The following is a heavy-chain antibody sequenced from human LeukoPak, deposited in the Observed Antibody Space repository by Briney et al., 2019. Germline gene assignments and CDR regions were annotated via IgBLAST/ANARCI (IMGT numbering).Heavy chain of an antibody. V-gene: IGHV4-59*01. CDR2: IYYSGST. D-gene: IGHD3-3*01. CDR1: GGSISNYY. J-gene: IGHJ3*02. CDR3: ARARNYDFWSGYYLDAFDI. Sequence: TSETLSLTCTVSGGSISNYYWSWIRQPPGKGLEWIGYIYYSGSTNYNPSLKSRVTISVDTSKNQFSLKLSSVTAADTAVYYCARARNYDFWSGYYLDAFDIWGQGTMVTVSS.